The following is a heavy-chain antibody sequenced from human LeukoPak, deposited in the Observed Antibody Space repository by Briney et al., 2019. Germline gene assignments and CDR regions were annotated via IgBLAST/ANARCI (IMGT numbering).Heavy chain of an antibody. CDR2: IIPIFGTA. CDR3: ARGHSSWYYFDY. Sequence: SVKVSCKASGGTFISYAISWVRQAPGQGLEWMGGIIPIFGTANYAQKFQGRVTITADESTSTAYMELSSLRSEDTAVYCCARGHSSWYYFDYWGQGTLVTVSS. V-gene: IGHV1-69*13. CDR1: GGTFISYA. J-gene: IGHJ4*02. D-gene: IGHD6-13*01.